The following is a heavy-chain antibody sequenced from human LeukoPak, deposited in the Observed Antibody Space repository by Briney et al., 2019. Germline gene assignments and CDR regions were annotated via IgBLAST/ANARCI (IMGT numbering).Heavy chain of an antibody. CDR2: INPNSGGT. CDR1: GYTFTGYY. D-gene: IGHD6-19*01. CDR3: ARERLGIAVAGVDHWFDP. J-gene: IGHJ5*02. Sequence: ASVKVSCKASGYTFTGYYMHWVRQAPGQGLEWMGWINPNSGGTNYAQKLQGRVTMTTDTSTSTAYMELRSLRSDDTAVYYCARERLGIAVAGVDHWFDPWGQGTLVTVSS. V-gene: IGHV1-2*02.